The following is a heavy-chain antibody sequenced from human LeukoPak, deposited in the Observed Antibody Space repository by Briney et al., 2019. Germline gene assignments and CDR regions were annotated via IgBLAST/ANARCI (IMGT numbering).Heavy chain of an antibody. CDR2: IRYDGSNK. D-gene: IGHD1-14*01. V-gene: IGHV3-30*02. CDR3: ASARPELDY. Sequence: SGGSLRLSCAASGFTFSSYGRHWVRQARGKGLEWVAFIRYDGSNKYYADSVKGRFTISRDNSKNTLYLQMNSLRAEDTAVYYCASARPELDYWGQGTLVTVSS. J-gene: IGHJ4*02. CDR1: GFTFSSYG.